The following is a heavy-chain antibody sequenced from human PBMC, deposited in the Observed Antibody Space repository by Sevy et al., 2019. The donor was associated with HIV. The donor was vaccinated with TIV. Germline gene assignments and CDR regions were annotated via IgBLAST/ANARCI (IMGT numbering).Heavy chain of an antibody. V-gene: IGHV2-5*02. CDR1: GFSLSTSGVG. CDR2: IYWDDDK. CDR3: AHRRKGVTIFGVVIIDAFDI. Sequence: SGPTLVKPTQTLTLTCTFSGFSLSTSGVGVGWIRQPPGKALEWLALIYWDDDKRYSPSLKSRLTITKDTSKNQVVLTMTNMDPVDTATYYCAHRRKGVTIFGVVIIDAFDIWGQGTMVTVSS. D-gene: IGHD3-3*01. J-gene: IGHJ3*02.